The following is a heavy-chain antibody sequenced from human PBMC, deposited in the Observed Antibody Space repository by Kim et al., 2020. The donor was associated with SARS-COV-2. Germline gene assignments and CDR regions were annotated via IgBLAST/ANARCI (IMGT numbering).Heavy chain of an antibody. CDR1: GFTFSSYA. CDR3: APSKSYYDSSLPFDY. V-gene: IGHV3-23*01. CDR2: ISGSGGST. D-gene: IGHD3-22*01. Sequence: GGSLRLSCAASGFTFSSYAMSWVRQAPGKGLEWVSAISGSGGSTYYADSVKGRFTISRDNSKNTLYLQMNSLRAEDTAVYYCAPSKSYYDSSLPFDYWGQGTLVTVSS. J-gene: IGHJ4*02.